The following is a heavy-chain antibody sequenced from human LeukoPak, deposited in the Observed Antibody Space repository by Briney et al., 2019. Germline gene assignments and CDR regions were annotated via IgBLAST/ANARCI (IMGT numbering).Heavy chain of an antibody. J-gene: IGHJ4*02. V-gene: IGHV3-21*01. D-gene: IGHD1-26*01. CDR1: GFTFSSYS. Sequence: TGGSLRLSCAASGFTFSSYSMNWVRQAPGKGLEWVSSISSSSSYIHYADSVKGRFTISRDNAKNSLYLQMNSLRAEDTAVYYCARQVGAIEVYYFDYWGQGTLVTVSS. CDR3: ARQVGAIEVYYFDY. CDR2: ISSSSSYI.